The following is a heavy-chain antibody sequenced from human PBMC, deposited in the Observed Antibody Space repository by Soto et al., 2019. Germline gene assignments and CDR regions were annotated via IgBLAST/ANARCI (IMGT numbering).Heavy chain of an antibody. J-gene: IGHJ4*02. Sequence: QVQLVQSGAEVKNPGSSVRVSCKASGGTFSSYTLNWVRQAPGQGLEWMGRIIPILSMSTYAQKFQGRVSIIADKSTTTAYMTLSILRSDDTAIYYCARSSGSGSRPFDYWGQGTLVTVSS. CDR1: GGTFSSYT. V-gene: IGHV1-69*02. D-gene: IGHD3-10*01. CDR3: ARSSGSGSRPFDY. CDR2: IIPILSMS.